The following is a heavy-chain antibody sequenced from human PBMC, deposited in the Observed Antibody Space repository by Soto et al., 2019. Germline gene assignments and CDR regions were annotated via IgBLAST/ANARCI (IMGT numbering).Heavy chain of an antibody. J-gene: IGHJ1*01. V-gene: IGHV3-23*01. CDR2: ISGSGGST. D-gene: IGHD3-3*02. Sequence: RILKKQGKGLEWVSAISGSGGSTYYADFVKGRFTISKDNSKKTLYLQMNSLRAEDTAVYYCTREISPVSAPWGKGTLVLV. CDR3: TREISPVSAP.